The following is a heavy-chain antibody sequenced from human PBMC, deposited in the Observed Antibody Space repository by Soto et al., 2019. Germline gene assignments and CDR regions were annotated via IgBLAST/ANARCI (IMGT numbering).Heavy chain of an antibody. CDR3: AKEIAVAGDLDY. D-gene: IGHD6-19*01. CDR1: GFTFRSYG. Sequence: QVRLVESGGGVVQPGRSLRLSCVASGFTFRSYGIHWVRQAPGKGLEWVAVVSSDGRTTYYADSVKGRFTISRDNSKNTLYTQMDSLRPEDTAGYYCAKEIAVAGDLDYWGHGTLVTVSS. V-gene: IGHV3-30*18. CDR2: VSSDGRTT. J-gene: IGHJ4*01.